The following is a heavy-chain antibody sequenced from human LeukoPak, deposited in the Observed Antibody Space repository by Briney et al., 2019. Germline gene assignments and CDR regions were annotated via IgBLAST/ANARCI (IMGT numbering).Heavy chain of an antibody. V-gene: IGHV1-69*04. Sequence: ASVKVSCKASGGTFSSYAISWVRQAPGQGLEWMGRIIPILGIANYAQKFQGRVTITANKSTSTAYMELSSLRSEDTAVYYCASHLRFDPWGQETLVTVSS. CDR2: IIPILGIA. CDR1: GGTFSSYA. J-gene: IGHJ5*02. CDR3: ASHLRFDP.